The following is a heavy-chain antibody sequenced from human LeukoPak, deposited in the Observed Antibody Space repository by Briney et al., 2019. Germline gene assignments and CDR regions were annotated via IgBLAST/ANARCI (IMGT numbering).Heavy chain of an antibody. V-gene: IGHV3-74*01. CDR3: ASYLDPSPFDY. CDR2: INSAGSST. CDR1: GFTFSGYW. Sequence: GGSLRLSCAASGFTFSGYWMHWVRQAPGKGLVWVSRINSAGSSTNYADSVKGRFTISRDNAKNTLYLQMNSLRAEDTAVYYCASYLDPSPFDYWGQGTLVTVSS. J-gene: IGHJ4*02.